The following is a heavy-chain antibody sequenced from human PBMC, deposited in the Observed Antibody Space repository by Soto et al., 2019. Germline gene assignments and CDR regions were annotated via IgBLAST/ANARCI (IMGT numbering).Heavy chain of an antibody. D-gene: IGHD3-3*01. CDR2: LSSTGGST. CDR1: GFTFRKYV. J-gene: IGHJ6*02. Sequence: EVQLLESGGGLAQPGGSLRLSCEVSGFTFRKYVMTWVRQAPGKGLEWVSSLSSTGGSTYYADSVKGRFTVSRDNSKNTLFLQMNSLRAEDTAIYYCAKDQGFVEWIPQGGLDVWGPGTTVAVSS. V-gene: IGHV3-23*01. CDR3: AKDQGFVEWIPQGGLDV.